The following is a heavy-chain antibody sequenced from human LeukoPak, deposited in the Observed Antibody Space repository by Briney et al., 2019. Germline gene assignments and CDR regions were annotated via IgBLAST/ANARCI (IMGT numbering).Heavy chain of an antibody. J-gene: IGHJ4*02. V-gene: IGHV3-20*04. D-gene: IGHD1-26*01. CDR3: TSTGILGATTGVGLFDY. Sequence: GGSLRLSCAASGFTFDDYGMSWVRQAPGKGLEWVSGINWNGGSTNYADSVKGRFTISRDNAKNSLYLQMNSLRAEDTALYYCTSTGILGATTGVGLFDYWGQGTLVTVSS. CDR2: INWNGGST. CDR1: GFTFDDYG.